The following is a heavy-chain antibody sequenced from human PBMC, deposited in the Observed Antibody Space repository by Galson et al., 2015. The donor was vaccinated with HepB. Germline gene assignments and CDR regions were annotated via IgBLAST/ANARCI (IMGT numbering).Heavy chain of an antibody. D-gene: IGHD2-21*02. CDR3: AGCYRGGDCYGYFQH. Sequence: SLRLSCAASGFTFSSYSMNWVRQAPGKGLEWVSSISSSSSYIYYADPVKGRFTISRDNAKNSLYLQMNSLRAEDTAVYYCAGCYRGGDCYGYFQHWGQGTLVTVSS. J-gene: IGHJ1*01. CDR2: ISSSSSYI. CDR1: GFTFSSYS. V-gene: IGHV3-21*01.